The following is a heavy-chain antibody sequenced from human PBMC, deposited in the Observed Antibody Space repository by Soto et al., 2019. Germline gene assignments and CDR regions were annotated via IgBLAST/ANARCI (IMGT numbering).Heavy chain of an antibody. J-gene: IGHJ6*03. CDR3: ARDYAVTTARDYYYYMDV. D-gene: IGHD4-17*01. CDR1: GGSISSYY. V-gene: IGHV4-59*01. CDR2: IYYSGST. Sequence: PSETLSLTCTVSGGSISSYYWSWIRQPPGKGLEWIGYIYYSGSTNYNPSLKSRVTISVDTSKNQFSLKLSSVTAADTAVYYCARDYAVTTARDYYYYMDVWGKGTTVTVSS.